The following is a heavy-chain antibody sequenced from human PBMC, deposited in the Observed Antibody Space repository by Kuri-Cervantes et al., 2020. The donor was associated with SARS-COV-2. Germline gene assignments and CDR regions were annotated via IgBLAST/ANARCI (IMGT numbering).Heavy chain of an antibody. CDR3: ARVGSALRRDFDY. Sequence: LETLSPTCAVSGYSISSGYYWGWIRQPPGKGLEWIGSIYHSGSTYCNPSLKSRVTISVDTSKNQFSLKLSSVTAADTAVYYCARVGSALRRDFDYWGQGTLVTVSS. CDR1: GYSISSGYY. V-gene: IGHV4-38-2*01. CDR2: IYHSGST. J-gene: IGHJ4*02. D-gene: IGHD6-25*01.